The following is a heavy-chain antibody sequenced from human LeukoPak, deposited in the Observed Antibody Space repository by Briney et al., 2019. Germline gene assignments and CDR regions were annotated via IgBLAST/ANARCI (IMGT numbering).Heavy chain of an antibody. D-gene: IGHD2-15*01. J-gene: IGHJ5*01. CDR2: ISTSSAVM. CDR1: GFTFSSYS. Sequence: GGALRLSCAASGFTFSSYSISWVRQAPGKGLEWVSYISTSSAVMYYADSVKGRFTISRDDARNSVSLQMNSLRADDTAVYYCARDVGYCSGGSCYRWFASWGQGTLVIVSS. V-gene: IGHV3-48*01. CDR3: ARDVGYCSGGSCYRWFAS.